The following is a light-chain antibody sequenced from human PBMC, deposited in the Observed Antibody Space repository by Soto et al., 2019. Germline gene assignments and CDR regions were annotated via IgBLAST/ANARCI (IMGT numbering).Light chain of an antibody. J-gene: IGLJ1*01. CDR2: ASS. V-gene: IGLV2-14*01. Sequence: QSVLTQPASVSGSPGQSITISCTGTSSDVGGYNYVSWYQHHAGKAPRLMIYASSNRPSGVSHRFSGSRSGNTASLTTSGLQAEDEADYYCSSYTSGTTLYVFGTGTKLTVL. CDR3: SSYTSGTTLYV. CDR1: SSDVGGYNY.